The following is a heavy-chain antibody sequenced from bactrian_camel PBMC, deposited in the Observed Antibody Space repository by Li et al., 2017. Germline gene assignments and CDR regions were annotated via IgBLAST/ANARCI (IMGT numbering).Heavy chain of an antibody. CDR1: GRVYNNYV. CDR2: IDSSGRT. V-gene: IGHV3S53*01. J-gene: IGHJ4*01. CDR3: AARPTMISEYNY. Sequence: HVQLVESGGGSVQAGGSLRISCQASGRVYNNYVFGWFRQGPGKEREGVATIDSSGRTIYSDSVKGRFTISKDSAKNTVYLQMNSLKSKDTARYFCAARPTMISEYNYWGQGTQVTVS.